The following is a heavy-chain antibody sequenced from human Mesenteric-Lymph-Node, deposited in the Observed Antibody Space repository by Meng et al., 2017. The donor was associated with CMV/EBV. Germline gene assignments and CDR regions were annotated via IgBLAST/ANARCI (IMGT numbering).Heavy chain of an antibody. V-gene: IGHV4-38-2*02. CDR3: ARGGVATINPFDY. Sequence: GSLRLSCSVSGYSISSGYYWGWIRQPPGKGLEWIGSIFHTGTTYYNPSLSSRVTVSLDTSKNQLSLKLSSVTAADTAVYYCARGGVATINPFDYWGQGTLVTVSS. CDR1: GYSISSGYY. CDR2: IFHTGTT. D-gene: IGHD5-12*01. J-gene: IGHJ4*02.